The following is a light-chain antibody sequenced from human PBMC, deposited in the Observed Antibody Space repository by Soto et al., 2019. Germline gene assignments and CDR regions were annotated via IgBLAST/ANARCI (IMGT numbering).Light chain of an antibody. CDR2: GNI. CDR3: QSYDSSLSARV. Sequence: QLVLTQPPSVSGAPGQRVTMSCTGSSSNIGAGYDVHWFQQLPGTAPRLLIYGNINRLSGVPARFSGSKSGTSASLAITGLQAEDEADYYCQSYDSSLSARVFGGGTKLTVL. CDR1: SSNIGAGYD. J-gene: IGLJ3*02. V-gene: IGLV1-40*01.